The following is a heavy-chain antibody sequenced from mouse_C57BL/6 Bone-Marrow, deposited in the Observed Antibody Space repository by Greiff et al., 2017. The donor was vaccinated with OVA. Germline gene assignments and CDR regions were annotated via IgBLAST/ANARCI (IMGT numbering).Heavy chain of an antibody. D-gene: IGHD4-1*01. CDR2: ISNGGGST. CDR1: GFTFSDYY. V-gene: IGHV5-12*01. CDR3: ARRAGNDWYFDV. Sequence: EVQLQESGGGLVQPGGSLKLSCAASGFTFSDYYMYWVRQTPEKRLEWVAYISNGGGSTYYPDTVKGRFTISRDNAKNTLYLQMSRLKSEDTAMYYCARRAGNDWYFDVWGTGTTVTVSS. J-gene: IGHJ1*03.